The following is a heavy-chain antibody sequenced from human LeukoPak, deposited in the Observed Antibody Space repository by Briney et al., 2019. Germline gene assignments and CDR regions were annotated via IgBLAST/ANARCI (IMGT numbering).Heavy chain of an antibody. CDR1: GFTFDDYV. Sequence: GRSLRLSCAASGFTFDDYVMHWVRQAPGKGLEWVSGISWNSGSIGYADSVKGRFTISRDNAKNSLYLQMNSLRAEDTALYYCAKGRSGSYSVPFDYWGQGTLVTVSS. V-gene: IGHV3-9*01. CDR3: AKGRSGSYSVPFDY. D-gene: IGHD1-26*01. J-gene: IGHJ4*02. CDR2: ISWNSGSI.